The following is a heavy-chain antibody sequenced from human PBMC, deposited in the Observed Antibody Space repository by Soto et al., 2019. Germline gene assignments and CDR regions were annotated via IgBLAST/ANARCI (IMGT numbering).Heavy chain of an antibody. Sequence: SETLSLTCTVSGASISGYYWSWIRKSAGKGLEWIGSIYYSGSTYYNPSLKSRVTISVDTSKNQFSLKLSSVTAADTAVYYCASLPIAAAGTYYYYGMDVWGQGTTVTVSS. CDR1: GASISGYY. CDR3: ASLPIAAAGTYYYYGMDV. J-gene: IGHJ6*02. V-gene: IGHV4-59*05. CDR2: IYYSGST. D-gene: IGHD6-13*01.